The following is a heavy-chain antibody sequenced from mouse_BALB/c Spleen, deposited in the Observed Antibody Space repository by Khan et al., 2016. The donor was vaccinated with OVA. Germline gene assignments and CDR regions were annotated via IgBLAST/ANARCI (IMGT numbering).Heavy chain of an antibody. CDR3: ARGAGTTYGMDY. V-gene: IGHV1-9*01. CDR2: FLPGRGTI. Sequence: QVQLLQPGAELMKPGASVKISCKATGYTFSSYWIEWVKQRPGHGLEWIGEFLPGRGTINYNEKFRGKATFTAETSSNIAYMQLNSLTSEDSAVFYCARGAGTTYGMDYWGQGTSVTVSS. D-gene: IGHD4-1*01. J-gene: IGHJ4*01. CDR1: GYTFSSYW.